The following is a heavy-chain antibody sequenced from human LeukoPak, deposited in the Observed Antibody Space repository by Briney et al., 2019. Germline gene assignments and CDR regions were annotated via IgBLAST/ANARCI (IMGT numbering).Heavy chain of an antibody. V-gene: IGHV3-33*01. Sequence: PGRSLRLSCAASGFTFSRYTMHWVRQAPGKGLEWVAIIWYDGSNKYYADSVKGRFTISRDNSKNTLFLQMNSLRAEDTAVYYCARDALVARGIGGGLDIWGQGTMVIVSS. CDR2: IWYDGSNK. D-gene: IGHD2-15*01. CDR1: GFTFSRYT. J-gene: IGHJ3*02. CDR3: ARDALVARGIGGGLDI.